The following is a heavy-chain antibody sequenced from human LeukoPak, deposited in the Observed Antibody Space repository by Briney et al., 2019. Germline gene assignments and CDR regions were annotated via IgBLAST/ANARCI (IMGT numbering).Heavy chain of an antibody. J-gene: IGHJ6*03. Sequence: ASVKVSCKASGGTFSSYAISWVRQAPGQGLEWMGGIIPIFGTANYAQKFQGRVTITADESTNTAYMELSSLRSEDTAVYYCARYRGGQLAVGHYYYMDVWGKGTTVTVSS. CDR3: ARYRGGQLAVGHYYYMDV. CDR2: IIPIFGTA. D-gene: IGHD6-6*01. CDR1: GGTFSSYA. V-gene: IGHV1-69*01.